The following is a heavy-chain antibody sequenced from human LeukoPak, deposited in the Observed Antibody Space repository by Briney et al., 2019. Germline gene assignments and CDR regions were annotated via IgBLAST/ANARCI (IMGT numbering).Heavy chain of an antibody. D-gene: IGHD3-10*01. V-gene: IGHV1-46*01. CDR2: INPSGGST. J-gene: IGHJ5*02. Sequence: ASVKVSCKESGYTFTRYHMHWVRQAPGQGLEYMGIINPSGGSTSYAPKFQGRVTMTRDTSTSTVYMELSSLRSEDTAVYYCARDPGSSFPQNWFDPWGQGTLVTVSS. CDR1: GYTFTRYH. CDR3: ARDPGSSFPQNWFDP.